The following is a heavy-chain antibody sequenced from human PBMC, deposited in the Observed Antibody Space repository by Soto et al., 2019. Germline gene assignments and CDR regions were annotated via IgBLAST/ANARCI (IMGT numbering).Heavy chain of an antibody. D-gene: IGHD3-9*01. V-gene: IGHV3-23*01. CDR1: GFTFSSYA. Sequence: GGSLRLSCAASGFTFSSYAMSWVRQAPGKGLEWVSAISGSGGSTYYADSVKGRFTISRDNSKNTRYLQMNSLRAEDTAVYYCAKARSLRYFDWLPENDAFDIWGQGTMVTVSS. J-gene: IGHJ3*02. CDR2: ISGSGGST. CDR3: AKARSLRYFDWLPENDAFDI.